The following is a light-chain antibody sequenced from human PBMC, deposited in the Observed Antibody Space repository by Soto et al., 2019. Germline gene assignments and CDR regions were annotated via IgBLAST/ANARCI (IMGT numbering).Light chain of an antibody. CDR2: GAS. CDR3: QQYGSSPLT. CDR1: QSVSSSY. V-gene: IGKV3-20*01. Sequence: EIVLTQSPGTLSLSPGERATLSCRASQSVSSSYLAWYQQKPGQAPRLLIYGASSRATGIPDRFSGSGSVTDFTLTISIRDPEDFAVYYCQQYGSSPLTFGPWTKVDSK. J-gene: IGKJ3*01.